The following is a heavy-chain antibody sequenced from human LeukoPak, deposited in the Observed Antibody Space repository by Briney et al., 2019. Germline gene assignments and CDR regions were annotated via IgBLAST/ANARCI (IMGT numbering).Heavy chain of an antibody. CDR2: INPNSGGT. D-gene: IGHD3-9*01. Sequence: ASVNVSFTASGYTFTVYYMHWVRQAPGQGLEWMGRINPNSGGTNYAQKFQGRVTMTRDTSISTAYMELSRLRSDDTAVYYCARGGRDILTGYYTDFYYGMDVWGQGTTVTVSS. CDR3: ARGGRDILTGYYTDFYYGMDV. V-gene: IGHV1-2*06. J-gene: IGHJ6*02. CDR1: GYTFTVYY.